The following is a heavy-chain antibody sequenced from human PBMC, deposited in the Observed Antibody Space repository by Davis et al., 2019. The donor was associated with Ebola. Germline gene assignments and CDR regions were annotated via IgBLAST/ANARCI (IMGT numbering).Heavy chain of an antibody. V-gene: IGHV4-39*07. CDR3: ARGPSMVSFDY. Sequence: SETLSLTCTVSGGSISSSSYYWGWIRQPPGKGLEWIGSIYYSGSTYYNPSLKSRVTISVDTSKNQFSLKLSSVTAADTAVYYCARGPSMVSFDYWGQGTLVTVSS. J-gene: IGHJ4*02. CDR1: GGSISSSSYY. CDR2: IYYSGST. D-gene: IGHD2-8*01.